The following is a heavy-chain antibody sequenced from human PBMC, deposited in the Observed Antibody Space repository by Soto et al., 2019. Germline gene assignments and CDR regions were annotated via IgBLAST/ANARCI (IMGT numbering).Heavy chain of an antibody. Sequence: QVQLVASGGGVVQPGRSLRLSCAASGFTFSSYAMHWVRQAPGKGLEWVAVISYDGSNKYYADSVKGRFTISRDNYKNTLYLQMNSLRAEDTDVYYCAREDYDFWSGYSIYYYYGMDVWGQGTTVTVSS. CDR2: ISYDGSNK. V-gene: IGHV3-30-3*01. J-gene: IGHJ6*02. D-gene: IGHD3-3*01. CDR1: GFTFSSYA. CDR3: AREDYDFWSGYSIYYYYGMDV.